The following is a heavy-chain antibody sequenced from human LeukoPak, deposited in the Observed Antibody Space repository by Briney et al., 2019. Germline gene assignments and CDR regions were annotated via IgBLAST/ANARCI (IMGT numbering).Heavy chain of an antibody. Sequence: PSETLSLTCTVSVESISSGDYNWSWIRQRAGKGLEWSERISSSGSTNYNPSLKSRVTISVDTSKNQFSLKLSSVTAADTAVYFCARGPYSYDSSGAFDIWGQGTMVTVSS. CDR1: VESISSGDYN. CDR3: ARGPYSYDSSGAFDI. CDR2: ISSSGST. V-gene: IGHV4-61*02. D-gene: IGHD3-22*01. J-gene: IGHJ3*02.